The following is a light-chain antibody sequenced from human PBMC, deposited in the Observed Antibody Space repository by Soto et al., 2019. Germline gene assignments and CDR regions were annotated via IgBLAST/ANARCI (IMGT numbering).Light chain of an antibody. Sequence: DIQMTQSPSSLSASTGDRVTITCQASQDIKNFLSWFQQKPGKAPKLLIYDSTILESGVPSRFSARGSGTVFTFTISNLQPEDIATYYCFQHDSLPPTFGGGTKVEAK. CDR1: QDIKNF. CDR3: FQHDSLPPT. CDR2: DST. J-gene: IGKJ4*01. V-gene: IGKV1-33*01.